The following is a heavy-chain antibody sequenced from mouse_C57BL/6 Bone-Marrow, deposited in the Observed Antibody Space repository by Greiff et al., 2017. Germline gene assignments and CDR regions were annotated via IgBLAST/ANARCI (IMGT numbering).Heavy chain of an antibody. D-gene: IGHD1-1*01. CDR2: IDHSDSYT. J-gene: IGHJ3*01. CDR3: AREGLLRAWFAY. Sequence: QVQLKQPGAEFVMPGASVKLSCKVSGYTFTSYWMNWVKQRPGQGLEWIGEIDHSDSYTTSNQKFKGKSTLTVDKSYSTAYMQLSSLTSEDSAVYYCAREGLLRAWFAYWGQGTLVTVSA. V-gene: IGHV1-69*01. CDR1: GYTFTSYW.